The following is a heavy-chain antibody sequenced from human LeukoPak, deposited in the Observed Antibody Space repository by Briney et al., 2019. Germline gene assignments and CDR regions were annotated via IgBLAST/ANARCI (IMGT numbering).Heavy chain of an antibody. J-gene: IGHJ4*02. CDR1: GYTFTGYY. V-gene: IGHV1-2*06. CDR2: INPNSGGT. CDR3: AIVYCSSTSCSFDY. Sequence: ASVKVSCKASGYTFTGYYMHWVRQAPGQGLEWMGRINPNSGGTNYAQTFQGRVTMTRDTSISTAYMELSRLRSDDTAVYYCAIVYCSSTSCSFDYWGQGTLVTVSS. D-gene: IGHD2-2*01.